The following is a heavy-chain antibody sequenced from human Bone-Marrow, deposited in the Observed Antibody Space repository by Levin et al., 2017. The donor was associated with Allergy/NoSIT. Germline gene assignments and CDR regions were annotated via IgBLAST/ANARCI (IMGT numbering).Heavy chain of an antibody. D-gene: IGHD1-26*01. CDR3: ARDPSEWEIPRDY. CDR2: INSDGSEK. CDR1: GFTFSSYW. V-gene: IGHV3-74*01. Sequence: PSGGSLRLSCAASGFTFSSYWMHWVRQAPGKGLVWVSRINSDGSEKTYADSVKGRFTISRDNAENTLYLQMDSLRVEDTAVYYCARDPSEWEIPRDYWGQGTLVTVSS. J-gene: IGHJ4*02.